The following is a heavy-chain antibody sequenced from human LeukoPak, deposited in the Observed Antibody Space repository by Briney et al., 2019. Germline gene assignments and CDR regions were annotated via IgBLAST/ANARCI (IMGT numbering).Heavy chain of an antibody. CDR2: IYYSGST. CDR3: ARVSRCSGGSCYYFGY. J-gene: IGHJ4*02. CDR1: GGSISNYY. D-gene: IGHD2-15*01. Sequence: SETLSLTCTVSGGSISNYYWSWIRQPPGKGLEWIGYIYYSGSTNYNPSLKSRVTISVDTSKNQFSLKLSSVTAADTAVYYCARVSRCSGGSCYYFGYWGQGTLVTVSS. V-gene: IGHV4-59*01.